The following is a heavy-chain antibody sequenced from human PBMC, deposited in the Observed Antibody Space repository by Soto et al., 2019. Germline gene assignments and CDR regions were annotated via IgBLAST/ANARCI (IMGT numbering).Heavy chain of an antibody. J-gene: IGHJ6*02. V-gene: IGHV3-11*06. CDR2: ISSSSSYT. D-gene: IGHD5-18*01. Sequence: QVQLVESGGGLVKPGGSLKLSCAASGFTFSAYYMSWIRQAPGKGLEWVSYISSSSSYTHYADSVKGRFTISRDNAKNSLYLKMNSLRAEDTAVYYCARDRGVMYSYGFDPRYGMDVWGQGTTVTVSS. CDR3: ARDRGVMYSYGFDPRYGMDV. CDR1: GFTFSAYY.